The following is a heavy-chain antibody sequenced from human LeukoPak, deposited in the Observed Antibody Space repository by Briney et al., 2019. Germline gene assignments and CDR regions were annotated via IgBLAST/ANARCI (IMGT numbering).Heavy chain of an antibody. V-gene: IGHV1-2*06. CDR3: ARDRVAAAHFVSHRGWFDP. CDR2: INPNSGGT. CDR1: GYTFTGYY. D-gene: IGHD6-13*01. Sequence: ASVKVSCKASGYTFTGYYMHWVRQAPGQGLEWRGRINPNSGGTNYAQKFQGRVTMTRDTSISTAYMELSRLRSDDTAVYYCARDRVAAAHFVSHRGWFDPWGQGTLVSVSS. J-gene: IGHJ5*02.